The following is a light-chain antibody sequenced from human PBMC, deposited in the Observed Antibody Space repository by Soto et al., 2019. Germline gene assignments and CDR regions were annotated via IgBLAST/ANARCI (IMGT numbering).Light chain of an antibody. Sequence: HSALTQPASVSGSPGQSITISCTGTSSDVGNYNYVSWYQQHPGKVPKLMIYDVNNRPSGVSNRFSGSKSGNTASLTISGLQAEDESDYYCSSYTASSSAIVFGTGTKVTVL. V-gene: IGLV2-14*01. CDR1: SSDVGNYNY. CDR2: DVN. J-gene: IGLJ1*01. CDR3: SSYTASSSAIV.